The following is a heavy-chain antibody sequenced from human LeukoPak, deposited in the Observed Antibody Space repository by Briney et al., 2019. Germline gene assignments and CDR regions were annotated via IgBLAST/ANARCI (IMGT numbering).Heavy chain of an antibody. J-gene: IGHJ3*02. CDR1: GFTFSSYG. D-gene: IGHD6-25*01. Sequence: GGSLRLSCAASGFTFSSYGMHWVRQAPGKGLEWVAFIRYDGSNKYYADSVKGRFAISRDNSKNTLYLQMNSLRAEDTAVYYCAKDFRGDHDAFDIWGQGTMVTVSS. CDR3: AKDFRGDHDAFDI. CDR2: IRYDGSNK. V-gene: IGHV3-30*02.